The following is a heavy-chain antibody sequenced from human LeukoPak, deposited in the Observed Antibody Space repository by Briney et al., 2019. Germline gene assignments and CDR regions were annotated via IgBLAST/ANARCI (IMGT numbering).Heavy chain of an antibody. J-gene: IGHJ4*02. CDR1: GGSISSTNW. CDR3: AREGGPYRPLDY. Sequence: SGTLSLTCGVSGGSISSTNWWTWVRQPPGEGLEWIGESHLSGRTNYNPSLESRVTMSVDMSENHISLKLTSVTAADTAVYYCAREGGPYRPLDYSGQGTLVTVSS. V-gene: IGHV4-4*02. CDR2: SHLSGRT.